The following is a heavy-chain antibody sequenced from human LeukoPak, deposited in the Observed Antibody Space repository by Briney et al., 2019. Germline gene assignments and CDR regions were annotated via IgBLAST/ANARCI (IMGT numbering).Heavy chain of an antibody. J-gene: IGHJ4*02. CDR2: IRSKANSYAT. Sequence: GGSLRLSCAASGFTFSGSAMHWVRQASGKGLEWVGGIRSKANSYATAYAASVKGRFTISRDDSKNTAYLQMNSLKTEDTAVYYCTRLAAAGPLFDYWGQGTLVTVSS. V-gene: IGHV3-73*01. D-gene: IGHD6-13*01. CDR1: GFTFSGSA. CDR3: TRLAAAGPLFDY.